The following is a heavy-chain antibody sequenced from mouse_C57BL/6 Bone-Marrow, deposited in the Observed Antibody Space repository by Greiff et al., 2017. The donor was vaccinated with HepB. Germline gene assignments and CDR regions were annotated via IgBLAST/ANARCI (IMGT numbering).Heavy chain of an antibody. Sequence: VQVVESGAELVKPGASVKLSCKASGYTFTSYWMHWVKQRPGQGLEWIGMIHPNSGSTNYNEKFKSKATLTVDKSSSTAYMQLSSLTSEDSAVYYCARDGYWGYFDVWGTGTTVTVSS. CDR1: GYTFTSYW. V-gene: IGHV1-64*01. CDR2: IHPNSGST. J-gene: IGHJ1*03. D-gene: IGHD2-3*01. CDR3: ARDGYWGYFDV.